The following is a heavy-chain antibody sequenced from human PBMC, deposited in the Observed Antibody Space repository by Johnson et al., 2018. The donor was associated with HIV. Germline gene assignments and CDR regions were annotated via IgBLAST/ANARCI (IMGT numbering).Heavy chain of an antibody. D-gene: IGHD1/OR15-1a*01. V-gene: IGHV3-30*04. CDR2: ISYDGSNK. CDR3: ARAHNWHSDAFDI. J-gene: IGHJ3*02. CDR1: GFTFSSYA. Sequence: VQLVESGGGVVQPGRSLRLSCAASGFTFSSYAMHWVRQAPGKGLEWVAVISYDGSNKYYADSVKGRFTISRDNSKNTLYLQMNSLRAEDTAVYYCARAHNWHSDAFDIWGQGTMVTVYS.